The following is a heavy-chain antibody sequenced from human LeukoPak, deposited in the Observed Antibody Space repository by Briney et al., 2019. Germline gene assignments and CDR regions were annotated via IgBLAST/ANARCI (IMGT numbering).Heavy chain of an antibody. CDR1: GGSVSSSSYY. J-gene: IGHJ5*02. CDR2: IYYSGST. V-gene: IGHV4-39*07. Sequence: SETLSLTCTVSGGSVSSSSYYWGWIRQPPGKGLEWIGSIYYSGSTYYNPSLKSRVTISVDTSKNQFSLKLSSVTAADTAVYYCARVAYYYDSSGYFWFDPWGQGTLVTVSS. D-gene: IGHD3-22*01. CDR3: ARVAYYYDSSGYFWFDP.